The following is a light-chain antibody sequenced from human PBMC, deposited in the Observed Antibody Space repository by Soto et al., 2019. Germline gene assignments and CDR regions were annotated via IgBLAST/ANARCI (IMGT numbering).Light chain of an antibody. Sequence: EIILTQSPDNLSLSPGERATLSCRASQSVSSSYLAWYQQKPGQAPRLLIYGASSRATGIPDRFSGSGSGTDFTLTISRLEPEDFAVYYCQQYGSSSWTFGQGTKVDIK. CDR1: QSVSSSY. V-gene: IGKV3-20*01. CDR3: QQYGSSSWT. J-gene: IGKJ1*01. CDR2: GAS.